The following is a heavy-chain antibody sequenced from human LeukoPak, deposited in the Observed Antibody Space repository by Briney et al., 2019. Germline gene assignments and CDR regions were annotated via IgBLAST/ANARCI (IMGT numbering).Heavy chain of an antibody. J-gene: IGHJ4*02. Sequence: PSETLYLTCSVSGGPLSDSTYYWAWLRQPPGTGLELLRRNHYSGSTYYNPSVKSRDTIYVDTSKNQFSAQQSPVTAPDTALFYCARQLLGYDSSGAKRTEFDSWGQGPLVTVSS. V-gene: IGHV4-39*01. CDR1: GGPLSDSTYY. CDR3: ARQLLGYDSSGAKRTEFDS. D-gene: IGHD3-22*01. CDR2: NHYSGST.